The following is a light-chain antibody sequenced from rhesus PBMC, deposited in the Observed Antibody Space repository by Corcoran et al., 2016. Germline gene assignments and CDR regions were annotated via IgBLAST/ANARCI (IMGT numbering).Light chain of an antibody. CDR1: QGISSW. J-gene: IGKJ3*01. Sequence: DIQMTQSPSSLSASVGDTVTITCRASQGISSWLAWYQQKPGKAPKLLIYMAASSQSGVPSRFSGHGSGTDFTLPISSLQSEDFATYCCQQYSSSPFTFGPGTKLDIK. V-gene: IGKV1-22*01. CDR3: QQYSSSPFT. CDR2: MAA.